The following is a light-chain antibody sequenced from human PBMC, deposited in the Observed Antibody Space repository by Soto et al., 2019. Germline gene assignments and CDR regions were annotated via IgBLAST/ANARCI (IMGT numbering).Light chain of an antibody. CDR2: DAS. J-gene: IGKJ3*01. CDR1: QSVSSY. V-gene: IGKV3-11*01. CDR3: QQRSNSFT. Sequence: EIVLTQSPATLSLSPGERATLSCRASQSVSSYLAWYQQKPGQAPRLLIYDASNRATGIPARFSGSGSGTDFPLTISSLEPEYFGVYYWQQRSNSFTFGPGTKVDIK.